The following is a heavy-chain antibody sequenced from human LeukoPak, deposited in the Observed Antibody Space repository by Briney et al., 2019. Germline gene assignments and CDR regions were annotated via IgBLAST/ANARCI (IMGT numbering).Heavy chain of an antibody. Sequence: GGSLRLSCAASGFTVSSNYMSWVRQAPGKGLEWVSVIYSGGSTYYADSVKGRFTISRDNSKNTLCLQMNSLRAEDTAVYYCARGSKGDYVLWYWGQGTLVTVSS. CDR2: IYSGGST. V-gene: IGHV3-53*01. CDR1: GFTVSSNY. J-gene: IGHJ4*02. CDR3: ARGSKGDYVLWY. D-gene: IGHD4-17*01.